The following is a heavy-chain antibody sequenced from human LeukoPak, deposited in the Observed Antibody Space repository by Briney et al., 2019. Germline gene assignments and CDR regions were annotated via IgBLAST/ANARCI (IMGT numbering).Heavy chain of an antibody. J-gene: IGHJ6*03. V-gene: IGHV4-59*01. D-gene: IGHD6-13*01. CDR2: IYYSGST. CDR1: GFTFSDYY. CDR3: ARAYSSSWYYYYYYMDV. Sequence: PGGSLRLSCAASGFTFSDYYMSWIRQPPGKGLEWIGYIYYSGSTNYNPSLKSRVTISVDTSKNQFSLKLSSVTAADTAVYYCARAYSSSWYYYYYYMDVWGKGTTVTVSS.